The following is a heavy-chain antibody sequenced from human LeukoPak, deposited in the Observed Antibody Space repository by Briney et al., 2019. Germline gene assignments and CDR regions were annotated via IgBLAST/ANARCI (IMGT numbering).Heavy chain of an antibody. CDR1: GYTFTGYY. D-gene: IGHD3-9*01. V-gene: IGHV1-2*02. J-gene: IGHJ4*02. CDR2: INPNSGGT. CDR3: ARVALNFDWLSHVDY. Sequence: ASVKVSCKASGYTFTGYYMHWVRQAPGQGLEWMGWINPNSGGTNYAQKFQSRVTMTRDTSISTAYMGLSRLRSDDTAVYYCARVALNFDWLSHVDYWGQGTLVTVSS.